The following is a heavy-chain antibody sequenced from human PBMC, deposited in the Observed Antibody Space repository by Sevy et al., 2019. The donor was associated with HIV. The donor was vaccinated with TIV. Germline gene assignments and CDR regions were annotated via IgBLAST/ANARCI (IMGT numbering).Heavy chain of an antibody. CDR2: ISFSGSKT. CDR3: AKTPFMDFWNDYYSFYFDF. Sequence: GGSLRLSCAAAGFNFNNYAMTWVRQAPGKGLEWVSGISFSGSKTYYAESVKGRFSISGDPSKNTLYLQMNNVMVEDTAVYFCAKTPFMDFWNDYYSFYFDFWGQGTLVTVSS. CDR1: GFNFNNYA. V-gene: IGHV3-23*01. D-gene: IGHD3-3*01. J-gene: IGHJ4*02.